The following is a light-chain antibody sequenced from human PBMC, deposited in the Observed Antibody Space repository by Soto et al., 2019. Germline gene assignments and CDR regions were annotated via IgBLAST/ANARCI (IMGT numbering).Light chain of an antibody. CDR3: QQTYSIPLT. CDR2: AAS. CDR1: QTISNY. J-gene: IGKJ4*01. Sequence: DIQMTQSPSSLSASVGDRVTITCRASQTISNYLYWYQQKPGKAPKVLIYAASSLRSGVPSRFSGSGSGTDFTLTISSLQPEDFATYYCQQTYSIPLTFGGGTKVEIK. V-gene: IGKV1-39*01.